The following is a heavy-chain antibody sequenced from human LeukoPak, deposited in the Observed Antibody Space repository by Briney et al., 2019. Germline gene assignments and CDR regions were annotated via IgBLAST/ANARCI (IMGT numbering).Heavy chain of an antibody. V-gene: IGHV3-30*02. D-gene: IGHD6-19*01. J-gene: IGHJ4*02. Sequence: GGSLRLSCAASGFTFSTCGMHWVRQTPGKGLEWVAFIQYDGSNKYYADSVKGRFTISRDNSKSTLYLQMNSLRAEDTAVYYCAKGYSSGWYGLFDYWGQGILVSVSS. CDR2: IQYDGSNK. CDR3: AKGYSSGWYGLFDY. CDR1: GFTFSTCG.